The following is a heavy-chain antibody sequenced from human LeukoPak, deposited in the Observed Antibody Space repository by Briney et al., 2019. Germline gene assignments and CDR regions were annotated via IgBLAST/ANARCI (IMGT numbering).Heavy chain of an antibody. J-gene: IGHJ4*02. Sequence: GGSLRLSCAASGFTFSSYSMNWVRQAPGKGLEWVSAITGGGGGTYYADSVKGRFTISRDNSKNTLYLQMNSLRAEDTAVYYCAKGLRFFDYWGQGTLVTVSS. CDR1: GFTFSSYS. CDR2: ITGGGGGT. CDR3: AKGLRFFDY. V-gene: IGHV3-23*01. D-gene: IGHD3-3*01.